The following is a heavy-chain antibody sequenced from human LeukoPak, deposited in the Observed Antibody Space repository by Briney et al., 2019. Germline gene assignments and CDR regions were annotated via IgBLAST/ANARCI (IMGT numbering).Heavy chain of an antibody. CDR3: ARGWKGIQLWLGPGDY. CDR2: INHSGST. V-gene: IGHV4-34*01. D-gene: IGHD5-18*01. Sequence: SETLSLTCAVYGGSLSGYYWSWIRQPPGKGLEWIGEINHSGSTNYNPSLKSRVTISVDTSKNQFSLKLSSVTAADTAVYYCARGWKGIQLWLGPGDYWGQGTLVTVSS. J-gene: IGHJ4*02. CDR1: GGSLSGYY.